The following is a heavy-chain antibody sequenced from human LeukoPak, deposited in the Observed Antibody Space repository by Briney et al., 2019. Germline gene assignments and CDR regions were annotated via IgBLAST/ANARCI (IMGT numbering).Heavy chain of an antibody. Sequence: PGGSLTLSCAASGFTFSSYWMHWVRPAPGKGLVCVARIHSDGSSTSYADSVKGRFTMSRENAKNTLYLQMNSLRAEDTAVYYCERDQQGANEAVVIWGEGTIVTVSS. CDR1: GFTFSSYW. V-gene: IGHV3-74*01. J-gene: IGHJ3*02. D-gene: IGHD1-26*01. CDR2: IHSDGSST. CDR3: ERDQQGANEAVVI.